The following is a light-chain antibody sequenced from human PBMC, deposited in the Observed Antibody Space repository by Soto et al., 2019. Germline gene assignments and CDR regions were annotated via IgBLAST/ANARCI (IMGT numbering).Light chain of an antibody. J-gene: IGLJ2*01. Sequence: QSALTQPASVSGSLGQSIAFSCTGTSSDIGDYNYVSWYQQLPGKAPKLMIYDVSNRPSGVSDRFSGSVSGNTASLTISGLQPEDEADYYCSSYAGSTTVLFGGGTKLIVL. CDR1: SSDIGDYNY. CDR3: SSYAGSTTVL. V-gene: IGLV2-14*01. CDR2: DVS.